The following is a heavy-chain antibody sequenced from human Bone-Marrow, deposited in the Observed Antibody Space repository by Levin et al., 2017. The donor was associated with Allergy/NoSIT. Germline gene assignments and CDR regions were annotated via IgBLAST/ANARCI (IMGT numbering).Heavy chain of an antibody. V-gene: IGHV6-1*01. CDR1: GDSFSSNSAT. Sequence: SETLSITCAISGDSFSSNSATWNWLRQSPSRGLEWLGRTYYRFNWFDDYAVSVKSRLTINPDTSKNQFSLQLNSVTPEDTAVYYCARDPGTGSFDYWGQGTLVTVSS. CDR3: ARDPGTGSFDY. CDR2: TYYRFNWFD. J-gene: IGHJ4*02. D-gene: IGHD1-14*01.